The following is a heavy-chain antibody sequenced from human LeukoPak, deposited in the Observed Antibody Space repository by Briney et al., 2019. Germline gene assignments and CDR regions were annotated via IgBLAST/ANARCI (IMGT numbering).Heavy chain of an antibody. D-gene: IGHD1-26*01. V-gene: IGHV3-30*03. CDR1: GFIFRSYG. CDR3: ARDKIVGATLDY. J-gene: IGHJ4*02. Sequence: GGSLRLSCVASGFIFRSYGMHWARQAPGKGLEWVAVISYDGSTKYYGDSVKGRFTISRDNSKNTLYLQMNSLRAEDTAVYYCARDKIVGATLDYWGQGTLVTVSS. CDR2: ISYDGSTK.